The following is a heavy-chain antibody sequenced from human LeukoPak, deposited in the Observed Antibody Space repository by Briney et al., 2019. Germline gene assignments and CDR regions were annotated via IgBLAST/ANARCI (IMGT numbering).Heavy chain of an antibody. CDR1: GFTFSNYW. CDR2: IKEDGSEK. Sequence: TGGSLRLSCAASGFTFSNYWMSWVRQAPGKGLEWVASIKEDGSEKYYVDSVKGRFTISRDNAKNSLYLQMNSLRAEDTAVYYCASGSYGRDYWGQGTLVTVSS. V-gene: IGHV3-7*01. D-gene: IGHD1-26*01. CDR3: ASGSYGRDY. J-gene: IGHJ4*02.